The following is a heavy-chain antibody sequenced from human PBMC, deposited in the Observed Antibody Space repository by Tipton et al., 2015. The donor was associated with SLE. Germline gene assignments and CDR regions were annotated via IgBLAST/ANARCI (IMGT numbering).Heavy chain of an antibody. CDR1: GGSISSYY. CDR3: ARDVEGGSYDY. CDR2: IYTSGST. V-gene: IGHV4-4*09. J-gene: IGHJ4*02. D-gene: IGHD5-12*01. Sequence: LRLSCTVSGGSISSYYWSWIRQPPGKGLEWIGYIYTSGSTNYNPSLKSRVTISVDTSKNQFSLKLSSVTAADTAVYYCARDVEGGSYDYWGQGTLVTVSS.